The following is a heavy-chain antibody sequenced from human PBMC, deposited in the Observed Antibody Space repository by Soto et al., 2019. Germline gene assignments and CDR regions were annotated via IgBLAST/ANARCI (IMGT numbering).Heavy chain of an antibody. V-gene: IGHV3-7*05. CDR1: GCTFRSYW. J-gene: IGHJ1*01. Sequence: EGQLVASGGGLVKPGGSLRLSCQVSGCTFRSYWMTWVPRAPGKGLECDANINLDGSEKYYVDAVKGRFTISRDNAQNSLPLALRALIGNETPGHYCASGAMVGNAVTGHCGQGILVSVSS. D-gene: IGHD2-8*01. CDR3: ASGAMVGNAVTGH. CDR2: INLDGSEK.